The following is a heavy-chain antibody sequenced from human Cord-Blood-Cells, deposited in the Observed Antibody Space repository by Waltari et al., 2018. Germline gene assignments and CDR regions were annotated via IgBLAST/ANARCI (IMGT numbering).Heavy chain of an antibody. J-gene: IGHJ3*02. CDR1: GGSISSSSYY. Sequence: QLQLQESGPGLVKPSETLSLTCTVSGGSISSSSYYWGWIRQPPGKGLEWIGGIDYSGSTYYNPSLTRRVTISVDTSKNQFSLKLSSVTTADTAVYYCARRGRGDYAFDIWGQGTMVTVSS. D-gene: IGHD2-21*02. CDR3: ARRGRGDYAFDI. V-gene: IGHV4-39*01. CDR2: IDYSGST.